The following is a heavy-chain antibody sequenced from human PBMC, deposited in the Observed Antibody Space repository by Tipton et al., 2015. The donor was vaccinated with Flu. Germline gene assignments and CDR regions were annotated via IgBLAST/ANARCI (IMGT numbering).Heavy chain of an antibody. D-gene: IGHD1/OR15-1a*01. J-gene: IGHJ4*02. CDR1: GGSISSSSYY. Sequence: TLSLTCTVSGGSISSSSYYWGWIRQPPGKGLEWIGSIYYSGSTYYNPSLKSRLTISVDTSKNQFSLKLTSVTAADTAIYYCARVMTHQEHDYWGQGTLVTVSS. CDR3: ARVMTHQEHDY. CDR2: IYYSGST. V-gene: IGHV4-39*07.